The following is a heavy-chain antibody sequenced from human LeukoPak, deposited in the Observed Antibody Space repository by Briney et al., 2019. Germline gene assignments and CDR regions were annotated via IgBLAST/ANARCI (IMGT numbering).Heavy chain of an antibody. CDR3: ARDRAGYSYGYGFDY. D-gene: IGHD5-18*01. V-gene: IGHV1-2*02. J-gene: IGHJ4*02. CDR1: GYTFTCYY. CDR2: INPNSGGT. Sequence: ASVKVSCKASGYTFTCYYMHWVRQAPGQGLEWMGWINPNSGGTNYAQKFQGRVTMTGDTSISTAYMELSRLRSDDTAVYYCARDRAGYSYGYGFDYWGQGTLVTVSS.